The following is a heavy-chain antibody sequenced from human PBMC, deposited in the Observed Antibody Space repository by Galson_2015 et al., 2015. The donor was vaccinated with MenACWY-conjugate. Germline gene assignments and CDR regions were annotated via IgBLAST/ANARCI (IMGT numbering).Heavy chain of an antibody. V-gene: IGHV3-30*03. CDR3: AGVLGATGQGR. J-gene: IGHJ4*02. Sequence: SLRLSCAASGFTVTSHYMTWVRQAPDKGLEWVAVVSYDGGTKYYADSVKGRFSISRDNSKNTVDLQMNSLSVDDTAVYFCAGVLGATGQGRWGQGTLVTVSS. CDR2: VSYDGGTK. D-gene: IGHD1-26*01. CDR1: GFTVTSHY.